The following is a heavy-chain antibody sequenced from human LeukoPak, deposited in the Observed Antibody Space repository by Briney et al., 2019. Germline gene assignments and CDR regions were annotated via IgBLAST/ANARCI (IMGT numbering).Heavy chain of an antibody. J-gene: IGHJ5*02. CDR1: GFTFSSYS. CDR2: ISSSSSYI. V-gene: IGHV3-21*01. Sequence: GGSLRLSCAASGFTFSSYSMNWVRQAPGKGLEWVSSISSSSSYIYYADSVKGRFTISRDNAKNSLYLQMNSLRAEDTAVYYWARRKQGSSWYNWFDPWDRGTLVTVSS. CDR3: ARRKQGSSWYNWFDP. D-gene: IGHD6-13*01.